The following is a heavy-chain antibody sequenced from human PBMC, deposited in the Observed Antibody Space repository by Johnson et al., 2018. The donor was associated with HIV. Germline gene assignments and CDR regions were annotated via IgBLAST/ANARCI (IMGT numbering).Heavy chain of an antibody. J-gene: IGHJ3*02. V-gene: IGHV3-30-3*01. CDR3: VRRFYDSSAFDI. Sequence: MQLVESGGGLVQPGGSLRLSCAASGFTFSSYDMHWVRQAPGKGLEWVAVIWYDGSNKYFTDSVRGRFTISRDNSKNTLFLQMNSLRAEDTAVYYCVRRFYDSSAFDIWGQVTMVTVSS. D-gene: IGHD3-22*01. CDR1: GFTFSSYD. CDR2: IWYDGSNK.